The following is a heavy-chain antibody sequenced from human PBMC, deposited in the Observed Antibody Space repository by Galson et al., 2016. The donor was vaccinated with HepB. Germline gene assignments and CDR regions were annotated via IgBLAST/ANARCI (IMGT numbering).Heavy chain of an antibody. CDR3: AKEVSNSRGFDY. V-gene: IGHV3-48*02. D-gene: IGHD4-11*01. CDR2: IGSSSIII. J-gene: IGHJ4*02. CDR1: GISFSRST. Sequence: SLRLSCADSGISFSRSTMNWVRQAPGKGLEWVSYIGSSSIIIHYADSVKGRFTISRDNAKNSLYLQMNSLRDEDTAVYYCAKEVSNSRGFDYWGQGTLVTVSS.